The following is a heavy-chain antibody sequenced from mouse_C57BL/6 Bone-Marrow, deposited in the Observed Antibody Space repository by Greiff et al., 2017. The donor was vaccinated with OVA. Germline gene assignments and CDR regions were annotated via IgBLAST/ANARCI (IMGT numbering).Heavy chain of an antibody. CDR2: IWSGGST. J-gene: IGHJ3*01. V-gene: IGHV2-2*01. CDR3: AREGTTVVAPFAY. Sequence: QVQLKESGPGLVQPSQSLSITCTVSGFSLTSYGVHWVRQSPGKGLEWLGVIWSGGSTDYNAAFISRLSISKDNSKSQVFFKINSLQADDTAIYYCAREGTTVVAPFAYWGQGTLVTVSA. CDR1: GFSLTSYG. D-gene: IGHD1-1*01.